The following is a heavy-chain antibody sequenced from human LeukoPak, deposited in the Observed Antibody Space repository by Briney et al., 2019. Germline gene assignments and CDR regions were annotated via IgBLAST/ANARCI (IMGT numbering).Heavy chain of an antibody. D-gene: IGHD6-13*01. CDR3: AKEGYMGYYFDY. V-gene: IGHV3-23*01. CDR1: GFTFNSHA. CDR2: ISAGGDTI. Sequence: GGSLRLSCAASGFTFNSHAMSWVRQTPGKGLEWVSSISAGGDTIHYTDSVKGRFTISRDNSKNTLYLQMNSLRAEDTAVYYCAKEGYMGYYFDYWGQGTLVTVSS. J-gene: IGHJ4*02.